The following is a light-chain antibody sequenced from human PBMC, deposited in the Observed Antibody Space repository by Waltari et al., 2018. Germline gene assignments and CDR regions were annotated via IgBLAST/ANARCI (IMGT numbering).Light chain of an antibody. J-gene: IGKJ1*01. CDR2: AAS. CDR1: QNINNY. V-gene: IGKV1-39*01. CDR3: QQIYSSSWT. Sequence: DIQMTQSPSSLSASVGDRVTITCRASQNINNYLNWFQQKPGKAPKFLIYAASNLQSGVPSRFSGCGSGTDFTLTINSLQPEDFATYYCQQIYSSSWTFGQGTKVDLK.